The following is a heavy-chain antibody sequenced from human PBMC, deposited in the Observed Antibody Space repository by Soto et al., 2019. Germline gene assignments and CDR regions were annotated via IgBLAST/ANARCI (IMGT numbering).Heavy chain of an antibody. Sequence: QVQLVQSGAEVKKPGASVKVSCKASGYTFTSYDINWVRQATGQGLEWMGWMNPNSGNTGYAQNFQGRVTKTSNTPISTAYMELSSLRSEDTAVYYCARDGTTMVRGVTTFDYWGQGTLVTVSS. D-gene: IGHD3-10*01. CDR2: MNPNSGNT. V-gene: IGHV1-8*01. CDR1: GYTFTSYD. J-gene: IGHJ4*02. CDR3: ARDGTTMVRGVTTFDY.